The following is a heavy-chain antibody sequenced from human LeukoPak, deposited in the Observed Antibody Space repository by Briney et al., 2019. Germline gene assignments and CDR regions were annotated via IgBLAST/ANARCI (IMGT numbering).Heavy chain of an antibody. Sequence: ASVTVSCKASGYTFTSYGISWVRQAPGQGLEWMGWISGYNGNTNYAQKFQGRVTMTTETSTTTAYMELRSLRSDDTAVYYCARDVIGDSSGYVFDYWGQGTLVTVSS. CDR2: ISGYNGNT. CDR1: GYTFTSYG. J-gene: IGHJ4*02. D-gene: IGHD3-22*01. CDR3: ARDVIGDSSGYVFDY. V-gene: IGHV1-18*01.